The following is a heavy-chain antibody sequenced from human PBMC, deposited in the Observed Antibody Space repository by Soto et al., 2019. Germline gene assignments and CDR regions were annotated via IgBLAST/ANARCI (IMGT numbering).Heavy chain of an antibody. CDR2: IYYSGST. V-gene: IGHV4-39*01. J-gene: IGHJ6*03. CDR3: ASLTAAGATNYYYMYV. D-gene: IGHD6-13*01. Sequence: SETLSLTCTVSGGSISSSSYYWGWIRRPPGKGLEWIGSIYYSGSTYYNPSLKSRVTISVDTSKNQFSLKLSSVTAADTAVYYCASLTAAGATNYYYMYVWGKGTTVTVS. CDR1: GGSISSSSYY.